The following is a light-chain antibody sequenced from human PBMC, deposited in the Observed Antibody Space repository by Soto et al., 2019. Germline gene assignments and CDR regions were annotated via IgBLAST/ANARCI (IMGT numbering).Light chain of an antibody. Sequence: DLQMTQSPSTLTASVVDRLTITCRASENISGWLAWYQQKPGRAPKLLIYDASSLESGVPSRFSGSGSGTKFTLTISSLQADDFGTYYCQQYNFYWSVGQGTRLEIK. CDR3: QQYNFYWS. J-gene: IGKJ5*01. CDR2: DAS. V-gene: IGKV1-5*01. CDR1: ENISGW.